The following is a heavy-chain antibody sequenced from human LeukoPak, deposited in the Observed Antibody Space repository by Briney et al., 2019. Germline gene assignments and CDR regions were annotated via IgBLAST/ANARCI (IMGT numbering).Heavy chain of an antibody. CDR1: GFTVSSNS. J-gene: IGHJ4*02. CDR3: ARAPRLLDY. D-gene: IGHD6-25*01. Sequence: GGSLRLSCTVSGFTVSSNSMSWVRQAPGKGLEWVSFIYSDNTHYSDSVKGRFTMSRDNANNSLYLQMNSLRAEDTAVYYCARAPRLLDYWGQGTLVTVSS. CDR2: IYSDNT. V-gene: IGHV3-53*01.